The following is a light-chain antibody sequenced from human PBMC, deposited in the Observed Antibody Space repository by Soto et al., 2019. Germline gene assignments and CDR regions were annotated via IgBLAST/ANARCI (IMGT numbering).Light chain of an antibody. CDR3: QQSYSTPKIT. Sequence: DIQMTQSPSSLSSSVGDRVTITCRASQIIRNFLNWYQYKPGTAPKLLIHGTSNLQSGVPSRFNGNGSRTDLTRTISSLQPEDFATYYCQQSYSTPKITFGQGTRLQFK. CDR1: QIIRNF. CDR2: GTS. J-gene: IGKJ5*01. V-gene: IGKV1-39*01.